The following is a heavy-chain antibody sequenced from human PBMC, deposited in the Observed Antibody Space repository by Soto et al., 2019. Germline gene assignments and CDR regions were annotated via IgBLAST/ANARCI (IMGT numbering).Heavy chain of an antibody. J-gene: IGHJ4*02. V-gene: IGHV3-30*03. CDR1: GFTFSSYG. CDR3: AREGSHAYCGGDCYSDSFDY. CDR2: ISYDGSNK. Sequence: GGSLRLSCAASGFTFSSYGMHWVRQAPGKGLEWVAVISYDGSNKYYADSVKGRFTISRDNSKNSLYLQMNSLRAEDTAVYYCAREGSHAYCGGDCYSDSFDYWGQGTLVTVSS. D-gene: IGHD2-21*02.